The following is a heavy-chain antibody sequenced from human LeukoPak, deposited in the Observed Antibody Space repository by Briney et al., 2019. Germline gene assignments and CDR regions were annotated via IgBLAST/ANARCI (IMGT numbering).Heavy chain of an antibody. Sequence: SVTVSCKASGYPFTGYYLHWVRQAPGQGLEWMGWINPNSGFTNYAQKFQGRVTMTRDTSISTAYMELSRLRSDDTAVYYCARLADCSSSSCRSFDYWGQGTLVTVSS. CDR3: ARLADCSSSSCRSFDY. CDR2: INPNSGFT. D-gene: IGHD2-2*01. J-gene: IGHJ4*02. V-gene: IGHV1-2*02. CDR1: GYPFTGYY.